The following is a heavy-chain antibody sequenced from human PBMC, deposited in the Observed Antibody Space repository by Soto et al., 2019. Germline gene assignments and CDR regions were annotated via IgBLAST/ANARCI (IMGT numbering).Heavy chain of an antibody. CDR1: GFTFSSYA. V-gene: IGHV3-23*01. CDR3: AKIAMVRGVITPKNFDY. Sequence: PGGSLRLSCAASGFTFSSYAMSWVRQAPGKGLEWVSAISGSGGGTYYADSVKGRFTISRDNSKNTLYLQMSSLRAEDTAIYYCAKIAMVRGVITPKNFDYWGQGTLVTVSS. D-gene: IGHD3-10*01. CDR2: ISGSGGGT. J-gene: IGHJ4*02.